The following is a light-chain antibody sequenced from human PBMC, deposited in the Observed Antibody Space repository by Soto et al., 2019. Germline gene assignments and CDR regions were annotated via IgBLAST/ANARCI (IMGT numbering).Light chain of an antibody. Sequence: EIVLTQSPGTLSLSPGEIATLFCRASQSVSSSSLAWYKQKPGQAPWLLIYGASSRATGIPDRFSGSGSGTDFTLTISRLEPEDFAVYYCQQYGSSLTLGGGTKVDIK. J-gene: IGKJ4*01. V-gene: IGKV3-20*01. CDR2: GAS. CDR3: QQYGSSLT. CDR1: QSVSSSS.